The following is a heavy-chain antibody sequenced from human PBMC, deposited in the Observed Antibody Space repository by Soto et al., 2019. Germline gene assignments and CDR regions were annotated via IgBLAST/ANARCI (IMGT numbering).Heavy chain of an antibody. CDR3: AKEFGGGSLVPGDY. CDR1: GFTFSSYG. V-gene: IGHV3-30*18. J-gene: IGHJ4*02. CDR2: ISYDGSNK. Sequence: LSLTCAASGFTFSSYGMHWVRQAPGKGLEWVAVISYDGSNKYYADSVKGRFTISRDNSKNTLYLQMNSLRAEDTAVYYCAKEFGGGSLVPGDYWGQGTLVTVSS. D-gene: IGHD6-13*01.